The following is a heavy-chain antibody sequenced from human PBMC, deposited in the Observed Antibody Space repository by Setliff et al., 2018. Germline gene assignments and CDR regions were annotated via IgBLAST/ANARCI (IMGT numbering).Heavy chain of an antibody. D-gene: IGHD3-22*01. CDR3: ARMWLSSGMDV. CDR1: GFSLSTSGMC. V-gene: IGHV2-70*11. CDR2: IDWDDDK. Sequence: SGPTLVNPTQTLTLTCTFSGFSLSTSGMCVSWIRQPPGKALEWLARIDWDDDKYYSTSLKTRFTISKDTSKNQVVLTMTNMDPVDTATYYCARMWLSSGMDVWGKGTTVTVSS. J-gene: IGHJ6*03.